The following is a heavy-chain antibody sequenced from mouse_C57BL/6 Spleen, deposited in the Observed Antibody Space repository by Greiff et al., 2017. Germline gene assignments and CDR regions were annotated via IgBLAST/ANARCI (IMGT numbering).Heavy chain of an antibody. J-gene: IGHJ1*03. V-gene: IGHV10-1*01. CDR3: VRGSFDV. CDR1: GFSFNTYA. Sequence: EVQVVESGGGLVQPKGSLKLSCAASGFSFNTYAMNWVRQAPGKGLEWVARIRSTSNNYATYYAESVKDRFTISRDDSESMLYLQMNNLKTEDTSMYYCVRGSFDVWGTGTTVTVSS. CDR2: IRSTSNNYAT.